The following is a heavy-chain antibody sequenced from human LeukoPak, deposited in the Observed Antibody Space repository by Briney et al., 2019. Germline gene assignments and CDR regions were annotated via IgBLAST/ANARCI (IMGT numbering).Heavy chain of an antibody. CDR3: AGERSYYDFWSGYYMVDY. J-gene: IGHJ4*02. V-gene: IGHV3-7*01. CDR1: GFTFSSYW. D-gene: IGHD3-3*01. CDR2: IKQDGSEK. Sequence: GGSLRLSCAASGFTFSSYWMSWVRQAPGKELEWVANIKQDGSEKYYVDSVKGRFTISRDNAKNSLYLQMNSLRAEDTAVYYCAGERSYYDFWSGYYMVDYWGQGTLVTVSS.